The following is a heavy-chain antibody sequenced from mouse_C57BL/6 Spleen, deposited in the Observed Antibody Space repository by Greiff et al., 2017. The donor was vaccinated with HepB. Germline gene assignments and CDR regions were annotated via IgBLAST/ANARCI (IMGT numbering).Heavy chain of an antibody. CDR1: GYTFTSYW. CDR2: IDPSDSYT. D-gene: IGHD2-1*01. J-gene: IGHJ2*01. Sequence: QVQLQQPGAELVMPGASVKLSCKASGYTFTSYWMHWVKQRPGQGLEWIGEIDPSDSYTNYNQKFKGKSTLTVDKSSSTAYMQLSSLTSEDSAVYYCARNPHYGNYVRYFDYWGQGTTLTVSS. V-gene: IGHV1-69*01. CDR3: ARNPHYGNYVRYFDY.